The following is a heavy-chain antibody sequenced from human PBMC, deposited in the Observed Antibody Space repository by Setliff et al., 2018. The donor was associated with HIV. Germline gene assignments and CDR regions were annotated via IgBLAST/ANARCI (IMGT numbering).Heavy chain of an antibody. CDR1: GVSITSYY. CDR3: ARWEAAQKAFDI. CDR2: GHYSGNT. D-gene: IGHD1-26*01. V-gene: IGHV4-59*08. J-gene: IGHJ3*02. Sequence: KPSETLSLTCTVSGVSITSYYWNWIRQPPGKGLERIGYGHYSGNTKQNPSLRSRVTISVDTSKNQLSLTLYSVSAADTAVYYCARWEAAQKAFDIWGHGTMVTVSS.